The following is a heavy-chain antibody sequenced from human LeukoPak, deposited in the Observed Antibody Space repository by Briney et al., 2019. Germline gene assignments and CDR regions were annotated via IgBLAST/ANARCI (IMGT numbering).Heavy chain of an antibody. Sequence: GGSLRLSCAASGFTFSSYWMHWVRQAPGKGLVWVSRINSDGSTTNYADSVKGQFTISRDNAKNTLYLQMNSLRAEDTAVYYCARRSSGSPPYYFDYWGQGTLVTVSS. D-gene: IGHD1-26*01. CDR3: ARRSSGSPPYYFDY. J-gene: IGHJ4*02. CDR1: GFTFSSYW. V-gene: IGHV3-74*01. CDR2: INSDGSTT.